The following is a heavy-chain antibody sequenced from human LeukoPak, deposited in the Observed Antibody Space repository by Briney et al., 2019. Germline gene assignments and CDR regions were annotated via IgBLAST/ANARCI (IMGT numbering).Heavy chain of an antibody. CDR1: GYTLTELS. CDR2: FDPEDGET. D-gene: IGHD2-21*02. CDR3: ATESLEVVTAIGLQH. J-gene: IGHJ1*01. V-gene: IGHV1-24*01. Sequence: GASVTVSCKVSGYTLTELSMHWVRQAPGKGLEWMGGFDPEDGETIYAQKFQGRVTMTEDTSTDTAYMELSSLRSEDTAVYYCATESLEVVTAIGLQHWGQGTLVTVSS.